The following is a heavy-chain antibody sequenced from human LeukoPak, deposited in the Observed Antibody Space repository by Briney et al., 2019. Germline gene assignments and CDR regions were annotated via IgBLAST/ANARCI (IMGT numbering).Heavy chain of an antibody. CDR1: GFSIYTYT. J-gene: IGHJ4*02. CDR2: IRNSDGMT. D-gene: IGHD1-1*01. V-gene: IGHV3-23*01. CDR3: AKGLERESRLDL. Sequence: GGSLRLSCDASGFSIYTYTMYWVRQAPGQGMEWVSGIRNSDGMTYYADSGRGRFTISTDNSKNTLYLQMNSLRTEDTALYYCAKGLERESRLDLWGQGTLVTVSS.